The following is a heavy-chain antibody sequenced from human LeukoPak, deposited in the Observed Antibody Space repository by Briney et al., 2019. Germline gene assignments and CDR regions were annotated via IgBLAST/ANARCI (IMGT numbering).Heavy chain of an antibody. J-gene: IGHJ2*01. CDR2: ISPNSGGT. D-gene: IGHD7-27*01. Sequence: ASVTVSCKASGYTFTAYYIHWVRQAPGQGLEGMGWISPNSGGTDYAQKFKGRVTMTRDTSISTTYVELSSLTSDDTAVYYCAIQPWGSGNNWYFDLWGRGTLVTVSS. CDR1: GYTFTAYY. V-gene: IGHV1-2*02. CDR3: AIQPWGSGNNWYFDL.